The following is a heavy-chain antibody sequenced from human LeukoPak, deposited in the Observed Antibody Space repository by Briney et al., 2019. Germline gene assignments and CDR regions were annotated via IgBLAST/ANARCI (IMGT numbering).Heavy chain of an antibody. CDR2: ISWNSGSI. CDR1: GFTFDDYA. CDR3: AKSRASIAAAGHFDY. V-gene: IGHV3-9*01. D-gene: IGHD6-13*01. Sequence: LPGGSLRLSCAASGFTFDDYAMHWVRQAPGKGLEWVSGISWNSGSIGYADSVKSRFTISRDNAKNSLYLQMNSLRAEDTALYYCAKSRASIAAAGHFDYWGQGTLVTVSS. J-gene: IGHJ4*02.